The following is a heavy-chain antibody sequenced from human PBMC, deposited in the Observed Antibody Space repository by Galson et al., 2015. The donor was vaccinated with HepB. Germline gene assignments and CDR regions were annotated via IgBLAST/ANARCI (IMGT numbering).Heavy chain of an antibody. CDR2: IIPIFGTA. CDR1: GGTFSSYA. Sequence: SVKVSCKASGGTFSSYAISWVRQAPGQGLEWMGGIIPIFGTANYAQKFQGRVTITADESTSTAYMELSSLRSEDTAVYYCARDRHNYYDSSGRPQGSFAFDIWGQGTMVTVSS. CDR3: ARDRHNYYDSSGRPQGSFAFDI. D-gene: IGHD3-22*01. V-gene: IGHV1-69*13. J-gene: IGHJ3*02.